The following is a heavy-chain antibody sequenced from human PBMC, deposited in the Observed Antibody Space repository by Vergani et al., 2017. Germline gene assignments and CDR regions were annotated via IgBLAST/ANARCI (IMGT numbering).Heavy chain of an antibody. CDR1: GFTFSNAW. D-gene: IGHD1-26*01. CDR2: INSDGSST. V-gene: IGHV3-74*02. Sequence: EVQLVESGGGLVKPGGSLRLSCAASGFTFSNAWMHWVRQAPGKGLVWVSRINSDGSSTSYADSVKGRFTISRDNAKNTLYLQMNSLRAEDTAVYYCARVAQYSGSYYFDYWGQGTLVTVSS. J-gene: IGHJ4*02. CDR3: ARVAQYSGSYYFDY.